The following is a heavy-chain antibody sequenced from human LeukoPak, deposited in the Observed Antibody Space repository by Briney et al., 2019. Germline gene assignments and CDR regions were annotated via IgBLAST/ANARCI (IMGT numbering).Heavy chain of an antibody. D-gene: IGHD2-15*01. V-gene: IGHV4-39*01. CDR1: GGSISSSSYY. CDR2: IYYSGST. Sequence: SETLSLTCTVSGGSISSSSYYWGWIRQPPGKGLEWIGSIYYSGSTYYNPSLKSRVTISVDTSKNQFSLKLSSVTAADTAVYYCVRMVVDLNFDYWGQGTLVNVSS. CDR3: VRMVVDLNFDY. J-gene: IGHJ4*02.